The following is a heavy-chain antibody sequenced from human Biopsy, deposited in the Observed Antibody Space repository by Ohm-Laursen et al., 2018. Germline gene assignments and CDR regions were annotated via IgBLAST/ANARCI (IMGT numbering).Heavy chain of an antibody. CDR3: ARMPHFDY. D-gene: IGHD2-2*01. Sequence: GTLSLTCTVSGGSISGYHWSWIRKSPGKGLEWLAYISYTGGITSNPSLNGRATMSLDASKNQFSLRLIYVTAADTAVYHCARMPHFDYWGQGILVTVSS. V-gene: IGHV4-59*01. CDR1: GGSISGYH. CDR2: ISYTGGI. J-gene: IGHJ4*02.